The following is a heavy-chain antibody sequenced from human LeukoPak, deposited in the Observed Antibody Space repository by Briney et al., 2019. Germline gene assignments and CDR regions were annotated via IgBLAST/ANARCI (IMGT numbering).Heavy chain of an antibody. CDR3: ARRSSNYYDAFDI. Sequence: SETLSLTCTVSDDSIMTYYWNWIRQPPGKGLEWIGYSHYSGNNYYNPSLNSRVTMSVDTSKSQFSLKVTSVTAADTAVYYCARRSSNYYDAFDIWGQGTMVTVSS. D-gene: IGHD4-11*01. CDR2: SHYSGNN. J-gene: IGHJ3*02. V-gene: IGHV4-59*04. CDR1: DDSIMTYY.